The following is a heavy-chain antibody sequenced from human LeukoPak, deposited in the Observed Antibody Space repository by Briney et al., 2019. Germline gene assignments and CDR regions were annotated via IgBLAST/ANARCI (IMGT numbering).Heavy chain of an antibody. V-gene: IGHV1-2*04. CDR3: ARDGDSSGYDEFDY. CDR1: GYTFTGYY. CDR2: INPNSGGT. D-gene: IGHD3-22*01. J-gene: IGHJ4*02. Sequence: ASVKVSCKASGYTFTGYYMHWVRQAPGQGLEWMGWINPNSGGTNYALKFQGWVTMTRDTSISTAYMELSRLRSDDTAVYYCARDGDSSGYDEFDYWGQGTLVTVSS.